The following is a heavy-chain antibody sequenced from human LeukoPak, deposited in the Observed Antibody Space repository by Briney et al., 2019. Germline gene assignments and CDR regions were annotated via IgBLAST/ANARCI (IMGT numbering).Heavy chain of an antibody. D-gene: IGHD3-22*01. CDR1: GFTFSSYS. Sequence: GGSLRLSCAASGFTFSSYSMNWVRQAPGKGLEWVSSISSSSSYIYYADSVKGRFTISRDNAKNSLYLQMNSLRAEDTAVYYCARDEIPPYYYDSSGYFDYWGQGTLDTVSS. J-gene: IGHJ4*02. V-gene: IGHV3-21*01. CDR2: ISSSSSYI. CDR3: ARDEIPPYYYDSSGYFDY.